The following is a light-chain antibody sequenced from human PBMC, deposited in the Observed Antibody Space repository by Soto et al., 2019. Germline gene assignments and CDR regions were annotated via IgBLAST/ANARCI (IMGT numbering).Light chain of an antibody. V-gene: IGKV1-9*01. Sequence: DIQLTQSPSFLSASVGDRVTINCRASQGISSFLAWYQQKPGKAPKLLIFAVSILESGVPSRFGGSGPGTEFTLTISSMQPEDFATYYCQQFNSYPHTFGQLTKLEI. CDR2: AVS. J-gene: IGKJ2*01. CDR3: QQFNSYPHT. CDR1: QGISSF.